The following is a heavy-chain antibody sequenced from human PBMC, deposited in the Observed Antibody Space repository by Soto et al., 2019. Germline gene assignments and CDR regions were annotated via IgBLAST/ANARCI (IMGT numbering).Heavy chain of an antibody. CDR3: TRSLFLASTGIEPFDL. J-gene: IGHJ4*02. V-gene: IGHV3-23*01. CDR2: ISGGGNDA. Sequence: AGGSLRLSCAASGFTFSSYAMSWVRQAPGKGLEWVSSISGGGNDAYYADSVKGRVTISRDNSRNTLYLQMNSLRADDTAIFYCTRSLFLASTGIEPFDLWGQGTLVTVSS. D-gene: IGHD6-13*01. CDR1: GFTFSSYA.